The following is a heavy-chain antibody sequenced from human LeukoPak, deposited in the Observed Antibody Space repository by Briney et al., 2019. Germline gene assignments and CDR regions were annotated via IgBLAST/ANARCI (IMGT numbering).Heavy chain of an antibody. V-gene: IGHV1-2*04. CDR3: ARGYCSGGSCPRAFDI. D-gene: IGHD2-15*01. CDR1: GYTFTGYY. Sequence: ASVKVSCKASGYTFTGYYMHWVRQAPGQGLEWMGWINPNSGGTNYAQKFQGWVTMTRDTSISTAYMELSRLRSDDTAVYYCARGYCSGGSCPRAFDIWGQGTMVTVSS. J-gene: IGHJ3*02. CDR2: INPNSGGT.